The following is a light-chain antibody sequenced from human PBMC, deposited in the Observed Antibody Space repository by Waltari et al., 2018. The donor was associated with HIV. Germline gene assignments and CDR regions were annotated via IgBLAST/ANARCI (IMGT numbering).Light chain of an antibody. V-gene: IGLV6-57*01. Sequence: NFVLTPPHSVSESPGKTVIIPCTRSSGSIGRAYVQCYQQRPGSSPSTVIYADYQRPSGVPDRFSGSVDSSSNSASLTISGLRSDDEADYYCQSYDGTNWVFGGGTKLTVL. J-gene: IGLJ3*02. CDR2: ADY. CDR3: QSYDGTNWV. CDR1: SGSIGRAY.